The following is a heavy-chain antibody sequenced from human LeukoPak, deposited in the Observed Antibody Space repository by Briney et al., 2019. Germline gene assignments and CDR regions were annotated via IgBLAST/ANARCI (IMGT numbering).Heavy chain of an antibody. V-gene: IGHV1-18*01. CDR3: ARVSLPYSSSWSPGDY. CDR1: GYXFTSYG. D-gene: IGHD6-13*01. J-gene: IGHJ4*02. Sequence: ASVKVSCKASGYXFTSYGISWVRQAPGQGLEWMGWISAYNGNTNYAQKLQGRVTMTTDTSTSTAYMELRSLRSDDTAVYYCARVSLPYSSSWSPGDYWGQGTLVTVSS. CDR2: ISAYNGNT.